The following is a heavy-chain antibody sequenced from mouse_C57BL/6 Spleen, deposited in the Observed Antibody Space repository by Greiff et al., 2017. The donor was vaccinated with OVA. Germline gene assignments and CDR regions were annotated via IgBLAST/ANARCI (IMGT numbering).Heavy chain of an antibody. J-gene: IGHJ3*01. Sequence: EVKLVESGGGLVKPGGSLKLSCAASGFTFSDYGMHWVRQAPEKGLEWVAYISSGSSTIYYADTVKGRFTISRDNAINTLFLQMTSLRSEDTAMYYCARAGNVFAYWGQGTLVTVSA. CDR2: ISSGSSTI. CDR3: ARAGNVFAY. D-gene: IGHD2-1*01. CDR1: GFTFSDYG. V-gene: IGHV5-17*01.